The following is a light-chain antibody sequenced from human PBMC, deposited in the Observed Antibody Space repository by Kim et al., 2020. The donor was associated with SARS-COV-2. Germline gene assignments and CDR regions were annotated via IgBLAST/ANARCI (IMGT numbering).Light chain of an antibody. CDR2: GAS. J-gene: IGKJ2*01. V-gene: IGKV3-15*01. Sequence: EVVMTQSPATLSVSPGDRATLSCRASQSISRNLVWYQHKPGQAPRLLIYGASTRATGIPARFSGSGSGTEFTLTISSLQSEDFAVYYCQQQNNWRHTFGQGTKLVI. CDR1: QSISRN. CDR3: QQQNNWRHT.